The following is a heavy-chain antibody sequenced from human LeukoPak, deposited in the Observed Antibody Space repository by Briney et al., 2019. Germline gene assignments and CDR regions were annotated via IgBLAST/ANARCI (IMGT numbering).Heavy chain of an antibody. CDR1: GFTFSSYA. D-gene: IGHD6-19*01. J-gene: IGHJ4*02. CDR2: ISGSSGST. Sequence: TGGSLRLSCAASGFTFSSYAMSWVRQAPGKGLEWVSAISGSSGSTYYADSVKGRFTISRDNSKKTLYLQMDSLRAEDTAVYYCAKDLGYSSGWHYWGQGTLVTVSS. V-gene: IGHV3-23*01. CDR3: AKDLGYSSGWHY.